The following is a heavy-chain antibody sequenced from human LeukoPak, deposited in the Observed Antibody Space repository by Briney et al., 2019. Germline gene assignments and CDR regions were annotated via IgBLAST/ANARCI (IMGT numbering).Heavy chain of an antibody. CDR2: ISSSSSYI. D-gene: IGHD1-1*01. V-gene: IGHV3-21*01. Sequence: GGSLRLSCAASGFTFSSYSMNWVRQAPGKGLEWVSSISSSSSYIYYADSVKGRFTISRDNAKNSLYLQMNSLRAEDTAVYYCAKTGNPATGDYWGQGTLVTVSS. J-gene: IGHJ4*02. CDR1: GFTFSSYS. CDR3: AKTGNPATGDY.